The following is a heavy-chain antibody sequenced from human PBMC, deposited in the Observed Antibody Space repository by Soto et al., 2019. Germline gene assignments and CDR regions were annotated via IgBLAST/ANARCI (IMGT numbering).Heavy chain of an antibody. D-gene: IGHD3-22*01. Sequence: SETQSLTCTVSCGSISSGGYYWSWIRQHPGKGLEWIGYIYYSGSTYYNPSLKSRVTISVDTSKNQFSLKLSSVTAADTAVYYCATYDSSDYYSGSPIGWFDPWGQGTLVTVSS. J-gene: IGHJ5*02. CDR2: IYYSGST. CDR3: ATYDSSDYYSGSPIGWFDP. V-gene: IGHV4-31*03. CDR1: CGSISSGGYY.